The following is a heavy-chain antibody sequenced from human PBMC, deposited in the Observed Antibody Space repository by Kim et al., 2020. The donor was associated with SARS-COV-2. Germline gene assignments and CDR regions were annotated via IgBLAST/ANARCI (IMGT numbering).Heavy chain of an antibody. Sequence: GGSLRLSCAASGFTFSSYAMHWVRQAPGKGLEWVAVISYDGSNKYYADSVKGRFTISRDNSKNTLYLQMNSLRAEDTAVYYCARELTYYGMDVWDQGTTVTVSS. D-gene: IGHD7-27*01. CDR2: ISYDGSNK. V-gene: IGHV3-30*04. J-gene: IGHJ6*02. CDR1: GFTFSSYA. CDR3: ARELTYYGMDV.